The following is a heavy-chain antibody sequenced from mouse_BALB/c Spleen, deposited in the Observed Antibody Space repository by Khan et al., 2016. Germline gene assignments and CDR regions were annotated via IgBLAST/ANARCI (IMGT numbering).Heavy chain of an antibody. CDR3: ARGGDYRGTAMDN. J-gene: IGHJ4*01. Sequence: QVQLQQSEAELARPGASVKMSCKASGYTFISYTIHWVKQRPGQGLEWIGYINPSGEHTVYSENFKDKTTLTVDKSSRTAYMQVNSLTSEDSAVFNCARGGDYRGTAMDNWGQGTSVTVAS. V-gene: IGHV1-4*02. CDR1: GYTFISYT. CDR2: INPSGEHT. D-gene: IGHD2-13*01.